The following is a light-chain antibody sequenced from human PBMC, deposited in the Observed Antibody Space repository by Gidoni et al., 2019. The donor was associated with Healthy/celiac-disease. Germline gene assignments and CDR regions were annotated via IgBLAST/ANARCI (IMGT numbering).Light chain of an antibody. Sequence: DIVMTQSPDSLAVPLGERATINCKSSQSVLYSSNNKNYLAWYQQKPGQPPKLLIYWASTRESGVPDRFSGSGSGTDFTRTISSLQAEDVAVYYCQQYYSTPLRTFGQGTKVEIK. CDR2: WAS. CDR3: QQYYSTPLRT. CDR1: QSVLYSSNNKNY. V-gene: IGKV4-1*01. J-gene: IGKJ1*01.